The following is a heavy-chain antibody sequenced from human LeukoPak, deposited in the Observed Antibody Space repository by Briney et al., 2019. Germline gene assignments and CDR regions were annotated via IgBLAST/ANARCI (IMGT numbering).Heavy chain of an antibody. J-gene: IGHJ6*03. Sequence: SVKVSCKASGGTFSSYAISWVRQAPGQGLEWMGGIIPIFGTANYAQKFQGRVTITTDESTSTAYMELSSLRSEDTAVYYCARGLRLETATITGYYYMDVWGKGTTVTVSS. D-gene: IGHD5-24*01. CDR3: ARGLRLETATITGYYYMDV. CDR2: IIPIFGTA. V-gene: IGHV1-69*05. CDR1: GGTFSSYA.